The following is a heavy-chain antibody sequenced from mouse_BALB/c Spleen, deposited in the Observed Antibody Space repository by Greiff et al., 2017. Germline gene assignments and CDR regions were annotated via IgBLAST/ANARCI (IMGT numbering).Heavy chain of an antibody. CDR1: GYSFTDYN. V-gene: IGHV1S135*01. CDR3: ARWDYYGSSHAMDY. D-gene: IGHD1-1*01. CDR2: IDPYNGGT. J-gene: IGHJ4*01. Sequence: LVESGPELVKPGASVKVSCKASGYSFTDYNMYWVKQSHGKSLEWIGYIDPYNGGTSYNQKFKGKATLTVDKSSSTAFMHLNSLTSEDSAVYYCARWDYYGSSHAMDYWGQGTSVTVSS.